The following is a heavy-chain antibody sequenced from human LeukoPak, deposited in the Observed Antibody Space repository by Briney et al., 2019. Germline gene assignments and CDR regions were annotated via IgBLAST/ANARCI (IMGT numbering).Heavy chain of an antibody. CDR1: GFTFSSYG. Sequence: GGSLRLSCAASGFTFSSYGMSWVRQAPGKGLEWVSAISGSGGSTYYADSVKGRFTISRDNSKNTLYLQMNSLRAGDTAVYYCAIPYGDYVGDAFDIWGQGTMVTVSS. J-gene: IGHJ3*02. CDR2: ISGSGGST. CDR3: AIPYGDYVGDAFDI. V-gene: IGHV3-23*01. D-gene: IGHD4-17*01.